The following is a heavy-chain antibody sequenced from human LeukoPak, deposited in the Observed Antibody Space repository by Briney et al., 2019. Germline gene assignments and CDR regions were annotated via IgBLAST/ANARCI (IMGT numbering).Heavy chain of an antibody. D-gene: IGHD6-19*01. V-gene: IGHV1-8*03. CDR3: ARTIAVAATHDAFDI. CDR2: MNPNSGNT. J-gene: IGHJ3*02. CDR1: GYTFTSYD. Sequence: GASVKVSCKASGYTFTSYDINWVRQATGQGLEWMGWMNPNSGNTGYAQKFQGRVTITRNTSISTAYMELSSLRSEDTAVYYCARTIAVAATHDAFDIWGQGTMVTVSS.